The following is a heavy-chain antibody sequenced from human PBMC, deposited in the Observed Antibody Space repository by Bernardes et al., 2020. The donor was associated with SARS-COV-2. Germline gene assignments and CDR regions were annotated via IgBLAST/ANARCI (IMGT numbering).Heavy chain of an antibody. CDR2: IYPGDSDT. CDR1: GYSFTSYW. J-gene: IGHJ3*02. CDR3: AAGTYSSSPIDAFDI. D-gene: IGHD6-6*01. V-gene: IGHV5-51*01. Sequence: ESLKISCKGSGYSFTSYWIGWVRQMPGKGLEWMGIIYPGDSDTRYSPSFQGQVTISADKSISTAYLQWSSLKASDTAMYYCAAGTYSSSPIDAFDIWGQGTMVTVSS.